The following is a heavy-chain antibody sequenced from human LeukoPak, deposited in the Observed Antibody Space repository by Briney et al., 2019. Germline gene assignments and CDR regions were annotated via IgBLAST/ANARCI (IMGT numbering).Heavy chain of an antibody. Sequence: ASVKVSCKVSGYTLTELSMHWVRQAPGKGLEWMGGFDPEDGETIYAQKFQGRVTMTEDTSTDTAYMERSSLRSEDTAVYYCATEYNVDTAMVGGYAFDIWGQGTMVTVSS. J-gene: IGHJ3*02. CDR3: ATEYNVDTAMVGGYAFDI. V-gene: IGHV1-24*01. CDR1: GYTLTELS. CDR2: FDPEDGET. D-gene: IGHD5-18*01.